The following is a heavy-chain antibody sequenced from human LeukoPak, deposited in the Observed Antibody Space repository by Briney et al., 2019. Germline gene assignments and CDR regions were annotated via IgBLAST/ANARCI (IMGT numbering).Heavy chain of an antibody. D-gene: IGHD6-6*01. J-gene: IGHJ3*02. Sequence: GGSLRLSCAASGFTFSSYEMNSVRQAPGKGLEWVSYISSSGSTIYYADSVKGRFTISRDNAKNSLYLQMNSLRAEDTAVYYCAREPLEYSSSIWGQGTMVTVSS. CDR3: AREPLEYSSSI. CDR1: GFTFSSYE. CDR2: ISSSGSTI. V-gene: IGHV3-48*03.